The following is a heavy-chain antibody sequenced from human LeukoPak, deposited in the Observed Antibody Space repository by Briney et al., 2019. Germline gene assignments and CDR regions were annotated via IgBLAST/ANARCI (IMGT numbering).Heavy chain of an antibody. CDR3: ATYNWNYRAFNF. D-gene: IGHD1-7*01. CDR2: ISRSSNTV. CDR1: GFPLSAYS. Sequence: PGGSLRLSCAASGFPLSAYSINWVRQAPGTGLEWVSYISRSSNTVEYADCVKGRFTISRDNAKNSLYLQMNSLRAEDTAVYYCATYNWNYRAFNFWGQGTLVTVSS. J-gene: IGHJ4*02. V-gene: IGHV3-48*04.